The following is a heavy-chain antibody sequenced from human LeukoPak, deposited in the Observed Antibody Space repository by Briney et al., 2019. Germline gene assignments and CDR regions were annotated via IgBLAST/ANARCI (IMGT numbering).Heavy chain of an antibody. V-gene: IGHV3-21*01. CDR3: ARDRTLYYFDY. J-gene: IGHJ4*02. CDR2: ISSSSSYI. D-gene: IGHD1-1*01. Sequence: GGSLRLPCAASGFTFSSYSMNWVRQAPGKGLEWVSSISSSSSYIYYADSVKGRFTISRDNAKNSLYLQMNSLRAEDTAVYYCARDRTLYYFDYWGQGTLVTVSS. CDR1: GFTFSSYS.